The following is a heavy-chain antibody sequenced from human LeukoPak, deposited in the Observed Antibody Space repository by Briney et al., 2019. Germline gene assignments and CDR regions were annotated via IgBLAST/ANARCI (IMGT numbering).Heavy chain of an antibody. V-gene: IGHV3-21*04. CDR2: ITGSGGSA. CDR1: GFTFSSYG. Sequence: GGSLRLSCAASGFTFSSYGMHWIRQAPGKGLEWVSAITGSGGSAYYADSVKGRFTISRDNTKNSLYLQMTSLSAEDTAVYYCARERGGYYYDSSDYYYKFFDYWGQGTLVTVSS. D-gene: IGHD3-22*01. J-gene: IGHJ4*02. CDR3: ARERGGYYYDSSDYYYKFFDY.